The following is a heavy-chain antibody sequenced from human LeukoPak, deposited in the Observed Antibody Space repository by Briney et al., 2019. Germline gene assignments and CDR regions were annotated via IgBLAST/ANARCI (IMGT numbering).Heavy chain of an antibody. Sequence: GGSLRLSCAASGFPFSSYAMNWVRQAPGKGLEWVSVIAGSDGFTQYADSVKGRFTISRDNSKNTVYLQMNRLRVEDSALYYCVRSLDYWGQGTLVTVSS. J-gene: IGHJ4*02. CDR2: IAGSDGFT. CDR3: VRSLDY. CDR1: GFPFSSYA. V-gene: IGHV3-23*01.